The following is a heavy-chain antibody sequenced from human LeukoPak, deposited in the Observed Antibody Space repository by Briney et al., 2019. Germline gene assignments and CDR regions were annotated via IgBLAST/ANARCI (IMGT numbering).Heavy chain of an antibody. V-gene: IGHV3-21*01. D-gene: IGHD5-12*01. Sequence: GGSLRLSCAASGFTFSSYSMNWVRQAPGKGLEWVSSISSSSSYIYYADSVKGRFTISRDNAKNSLYLQMNSLGAEDTAVYYCARIGYSGYDSIADYWGQGTLVTVSS. CDR1: GFTFSSYS. J-gene: IGHJ4*02. CDR3: ARIGYSGYDSIADY. CDR2: ISSSSSYI.